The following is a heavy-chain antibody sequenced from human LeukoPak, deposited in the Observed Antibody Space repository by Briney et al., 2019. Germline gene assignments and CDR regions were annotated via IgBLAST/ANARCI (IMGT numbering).Heavy chain of an antibody. V-gene: IGHV4-38-2*02. CDR1: GYSISSGYY. D-gene: IGHD1-26*01. CDR3: ARDRSGGYSLDY. Sequence: SETLSLTCAVSGYSISSGYYWGWIRQPPGKGLGWIGNMFHSGSTYYNPSLKSRVTISVDTSKNQFSLRLSSVTAADTAIYYCARDRSGGYSLDYWGQGTLVTVSS. J-gene: IGHJ4*02. CDR2: MFHSGST.